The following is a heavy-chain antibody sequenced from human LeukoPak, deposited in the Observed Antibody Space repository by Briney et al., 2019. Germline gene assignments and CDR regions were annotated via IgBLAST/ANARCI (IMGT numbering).Heavy chain of an antibody. Sequence: GRSLRLSCAASGFTFSSYAMHWVRQAPGKGLEWVAVISYDGSNKYYADSVKGRFTISRDNSKNTLYLQMNSQRAEDTAVYYCARDQWLDSGPLDYWGQGTLVTVSS. D-gene: IGHD6-19*01. CDR3: ARDQWLDSGPLDY. CDR1: GFTFSSYA. J-gene: IGHJ4*02. CDR2: ISYDGSNK. V-gene: IGHV3-30*04.